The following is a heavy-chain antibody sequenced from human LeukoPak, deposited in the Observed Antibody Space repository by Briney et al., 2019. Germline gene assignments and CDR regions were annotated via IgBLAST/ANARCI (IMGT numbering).Heavy chain of an antibody. V-gene: IGHV3-21*01. CDR3: ARAGGSTVSHSDY. CDR2: ISSSTSYI. D-gene: IGHD4-17*01. J-gene: IGHJ4*02. Sequence: PGGSLRLSCAASGFTFNRYRMHWVRQAPGKGLEWVSSISSSTSYIYYADSVKGRFTISKDNAKNSLYLQMNSLRAEDTAVYYCARAGGSTVSHSDYWGQGTLVTVSS. CDR1: GFTFNRYR.